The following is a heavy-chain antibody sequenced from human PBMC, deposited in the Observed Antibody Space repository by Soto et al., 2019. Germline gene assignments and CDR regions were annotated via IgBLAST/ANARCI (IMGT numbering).Heavy chain of an antibody. CDR3: ARSVTP. Sequence: PSETLSLTCTVSGGSISSGGCYWSWIRQPPGKGLEWIGYIDLTGRTYYNPSLKSRLAVSVDTSKNQFSLKLSSVTAADTAVYYCARSVTPWGQGTLVTVSS. V-gene: IGHV4-31*03. CDR2: IDLTGRT. CDR1: GGSISSGGCY. J-gene: IGHJ5*02. D-gene: IGHD3-10*01.